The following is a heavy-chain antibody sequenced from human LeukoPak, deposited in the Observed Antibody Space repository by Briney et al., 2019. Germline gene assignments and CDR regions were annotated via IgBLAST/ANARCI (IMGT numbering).Heavy chain of an antibody. CDR3: AREEQQLTYFDY. D-gene: IGHD6-13*01. CDR1: GYTFTSYY. Sequence: ASVKVSCKASGYTFTSYYMHWVRQAPGQGLEWMGIINPSGGSTSYAQKFQGGVTMTRDTSTSTVYMELSSLRSEDTAVYYCAREEQQLTYFDYWGQGTLVTVSS. V-gene: IGHV1-46*01. CDR2: INPSGGST. J-gene: IGHJ4*02.